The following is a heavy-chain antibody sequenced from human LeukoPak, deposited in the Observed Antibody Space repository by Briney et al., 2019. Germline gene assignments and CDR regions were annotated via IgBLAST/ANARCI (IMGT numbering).Heavy chain of an antibody. CDR1: GGSFSGYY. Sequence: PSETLSLTCAVYGGSFSGYYWSWIRQPPGKGLEWIGEINHSGSTNYNPSLKSRVTISVDTSKNQFSLKLSSVTAADTAVYYCARQESYYYGSGSYSNRLYYYYYYMDVWGKGTTVTVSS. J-gene: IGHJ6*03. D-gene: IGHD3-10*01. CDR3: ARQESYYYGSGSYSNRLYYYYYYMDV. V-gene: IGHV4-34*01. CDR2: INHSGST.